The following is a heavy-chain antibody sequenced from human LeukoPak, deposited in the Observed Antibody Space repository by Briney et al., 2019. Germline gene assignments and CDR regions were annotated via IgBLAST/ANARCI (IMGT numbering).Heavy chain of an antibody. CDR1: GFTVSSNY. Sequence: GGSLRLSCAASGFTVSSNYMSWVRQAPGKGLEWVSVISGSAETTYYADPVKGRFITSRDNSKNTLSLQMNSLRAEDTAVYYCAKGEVGYCSSISCYYVYWGQGTLVAVSS. D-gene: IGHD2-2*01. J-gene: IGHJ4*02. CDR3: AKGEVGYCSSISCYYVY. V-gene: IGHV3-23*01. CDR2: ISGSAETT.